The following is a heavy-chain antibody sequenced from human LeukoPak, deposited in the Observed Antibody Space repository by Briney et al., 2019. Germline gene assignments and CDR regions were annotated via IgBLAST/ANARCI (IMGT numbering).Heavy chain of an antibody. CDR2: ISYDGSNK. V-gene: IGHV3-30-3*01. J-gene: IGHJ4*02. Sequence: GGSLRLSCAASGFTFSSYAMHWVRQAPGKGLEWVAVISYDGSNKYYADSVKGRFTISRDNSKNTLYLQMNSLRAEDTAVYYCARDDGEDYYGSGSYRYWGQGTLVTVSS. CDR1: GFTFSSYA. CDR3: ARDDGEDYYGSGSYRY. D-gene: IGHD3-10*01.